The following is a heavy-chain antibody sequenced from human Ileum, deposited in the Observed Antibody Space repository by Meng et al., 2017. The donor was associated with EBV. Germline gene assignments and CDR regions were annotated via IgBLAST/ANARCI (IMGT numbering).Heavy chain of an antibody. CDR1: GGSTRSSNW. CDR2: IYHSGST. J-gene: IGHJ5*02. V-gene: IGHV4-4*02. D-gene: IGHD3-22*01. Sequence: QVQLQESGPGLVKPSGXLSRTCAVAGGSTRSSNWWSWVRQPPGKGLEWIGEIYHSGSTNYNPSLKSRVTISVDKSKNQFSLKLSSVTAADTAVYYCARVTKPNYYEGGWFDPWGQGTLVTVSS. CDR3: ARVTKPNYYEGGWFDP.